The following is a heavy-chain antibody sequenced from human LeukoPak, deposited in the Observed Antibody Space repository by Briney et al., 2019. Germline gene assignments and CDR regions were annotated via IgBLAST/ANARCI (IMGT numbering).Heavy chain of an antibody. J-gene: IGHJ3*02. V-gene: IGHV4-39*01. CDR1: GGSISSSSYY. Sequence: SETLSLTCTVSGGSISSSSYYWGWIRQPPGEGLEWIGSIYYSGSTYYNPSLKSRVTISVDTSKNQFSLKLSSVTAADTAVYYCASTTARAFDIWGQGTMVTVSS. D-gene: IGHD4-17*01. CDR2: IYYSGST. CDR3: ASTTARAFDI.